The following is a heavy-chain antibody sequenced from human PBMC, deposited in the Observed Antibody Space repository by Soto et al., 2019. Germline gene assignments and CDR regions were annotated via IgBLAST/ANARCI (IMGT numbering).Heavy chain of an antibody. CDR2: ISAYNGNT. D-gene: IGHD4-17*01. J-gene: IGHJ6*02. V-gene: IGHV1-18*01. CDR1: GYTFTSYG. Sequence: ASVKVSCKASGYTFTSYGISRVRQAPGQGLEWMGWISAYNGNTNYAQKLQGRVTMTTDTSTSTAYMELRSLRSDDTAVYYCASEVTTAYYYYGMDFRGQGTMVTVSS. CDR3: ASEVTTAYYYYGMDF.